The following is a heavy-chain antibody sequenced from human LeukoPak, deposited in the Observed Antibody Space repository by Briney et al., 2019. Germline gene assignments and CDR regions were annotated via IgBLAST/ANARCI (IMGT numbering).Heavy chain of an antibody. CDR1: GGSISSRTYY. CDR3: ARLYCGGDCYFNPYFDY. D-gene: IGHD2-21*01. CDR2: IYYSGST. J-gene: IGHJ4*02. V-gene: IGHV4-39*01. Sequence: SETLSLTCTVSGGSISSRTYYWGWVRRPPGKGLEWIGSIYYSGSTYYNPSLKSRVTISVDTSKNQFSLKLSSVTAADTAVYYCARLYCGGDCYFNPYFDYWGQGTLVTVSS.